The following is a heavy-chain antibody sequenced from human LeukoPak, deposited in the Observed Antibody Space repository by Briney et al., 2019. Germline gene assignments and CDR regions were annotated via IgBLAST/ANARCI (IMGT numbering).Heavy chain of an antibody. CDR3: ARDSSGWVDY. Sequence: SETLSLTCTVSGDSIDTYVWSWIRQPPGKGLEWIGYVYYSGSTNYNPSLKSRVTISLDTSKDQFSLKLTSVTAADTAVYYCARDSSGWVDYWGQGTLVTVSS. CDR1: GDSIDTYV. CDR2: VYYSGST. J-gene: IGHJ4*02. D-gene: IGHD6-19*01. V-gene: IGHV4-59*01.